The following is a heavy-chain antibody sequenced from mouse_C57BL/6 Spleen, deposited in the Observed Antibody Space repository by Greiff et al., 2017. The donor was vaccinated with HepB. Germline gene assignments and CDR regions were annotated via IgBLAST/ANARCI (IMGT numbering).Heavy chain of an antibody. CDR2: INPNNGGT. CDR3: ARVTTGFDY. D-gene: IGHD2-12*01. J-gene: IGHJ2*01. Sequence: EVQLQQSGPELVKPGASVKISCKASGYTFTDYYMNWVKQSHGKSLEWIGDINPNNGGTSYNQKFKGKATLTVDKSSSTAYMESRSLTSEDSAVYYCARVTTGFDYWGQGTTLTVAA. CDR1: GYTFTDYY. V-gene: IGHV1-26*01.